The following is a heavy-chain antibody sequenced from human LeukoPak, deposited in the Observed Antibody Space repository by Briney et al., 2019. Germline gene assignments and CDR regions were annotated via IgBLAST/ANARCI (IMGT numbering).Heavy chain of an antibody. CDR1: GFTFRSYW. V-gene: IGHV3-74*01. CDR2: INNDGSAT. Sequence: GGSLRLSCAVSGFTFRSYWMHWVRQAPGKGLVWVSRINNDGSATIYADSVKGRFTISRDNAKNSLYLQMNSLRAEDTAVYYCARVRTPAGGLSWGQGTLVTVSS. J-gene: IGHJ5*02. CDR3: ARVRTPAGGLS. D-gene: IGHD3-16*01.